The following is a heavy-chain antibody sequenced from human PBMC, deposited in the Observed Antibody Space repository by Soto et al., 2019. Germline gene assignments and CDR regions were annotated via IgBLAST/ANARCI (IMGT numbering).Heavy chain of an antibody. CDR1: GVSVSSKN. CDR2: IYSGGST. CDR3: ARVYGGYPSWFDP. D-gene: IGHD4-17*01. V-gene: IGHV3-53*01. J-gene: IGHJ5*02. Sequence: ERALRVNXADSGVSVSSKNMTWVNQAPGKGLEWVSLIYSGGSTYYADSVKGRFTISRDNSKNTLYLQMNSLRAEDTALYYCARVYGGYPSWFDPWGQGTLVPVSS.